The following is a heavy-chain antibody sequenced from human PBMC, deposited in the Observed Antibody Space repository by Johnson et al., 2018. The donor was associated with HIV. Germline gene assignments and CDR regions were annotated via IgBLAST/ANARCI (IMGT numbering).Heavy chain of an antibody. Sequence: VQLVESGGGLVQPGGSLRLSCATSGFTFNNTWMSWVRQAPGKGLEWLGHIKSEADGGTTDYAAPVKGRFTISRDDSKNTLYLQMNSLKTEDTAVYYCTTDDAPSYGDYGEAFDIWGQGTMVTVSS. CDR1: GFTFNNTW. V-gene: IGHV3-15*01. CDR2: IKSEADGGTT. J-gene: IGHJ3*02. CDR3: TTDDAPSYGDYGEAFDI. D-gene: IGHD4-17*01.